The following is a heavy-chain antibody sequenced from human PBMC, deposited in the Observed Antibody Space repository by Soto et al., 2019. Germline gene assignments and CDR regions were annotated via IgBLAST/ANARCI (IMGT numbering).Heavy chain of an antibody. J-gene: IGHJ6*02. CDR3: ARDYCSGGSCRRYYYGMDV. CDR2: IYYSGST. CDR1: GGSISSGGYY. V-gene: IGHV4-31*03. D-gene: IGHD2-15*01. Sequence: SETLSLTCTVSGGSISSGGYYWSWIRQHPGKGLEWIGYIYYSGSTYYNPSLKSRVTISVDTSKNQFSLKLSSVTAADTAVYYCARDYCSGGSCRRYYYGMDVWGQGTTVTVSS.